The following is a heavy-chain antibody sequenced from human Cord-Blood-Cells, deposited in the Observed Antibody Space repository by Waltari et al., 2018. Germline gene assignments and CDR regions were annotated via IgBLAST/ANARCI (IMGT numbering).Heavy chain of an antibody. J-gene: IGHJ4*02. Sequence: QVQLVQSGAEVKKPGASVKVSCKVSGYTPTELSIHWVRQAPGKGLEWMGGFDPEDGETIYAQKFQGRVTMTEDTSTDTAYMELSSLRSEDTAVYYCATTGAYYDFWSGYSHFDYWGQGTLVTVSS. CDR1: GYTPTELS. D-gene: IGHD3-3*01. V-gene: IGHV1-24*01. CDR2: FDPEDGET. CDR3: ATTGAYYDFWSGYSHFDY.